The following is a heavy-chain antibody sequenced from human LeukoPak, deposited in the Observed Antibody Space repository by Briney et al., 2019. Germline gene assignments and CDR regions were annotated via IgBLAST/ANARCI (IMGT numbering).Heavy chain of an antibody. J-gene: IGHJ6*02. D-gene: IGHD2-15*01. V-gene: IGHV4-59*01. CDR2: IYYSGST. CDR1: GSSISSYY. CDR3: ARDSGSCSGGSCYYYYGMDV. Sequence: SETLSLTCTVSGSSISSYYWSWLRQPPGKGLEWIGYIYYSGSTNYNPSLKSRVTISVDTSKNQFSLKLSSVTAADTAVYYCARDSGSCSGGSCYYYYGMDVWGQGTTVTVSS.